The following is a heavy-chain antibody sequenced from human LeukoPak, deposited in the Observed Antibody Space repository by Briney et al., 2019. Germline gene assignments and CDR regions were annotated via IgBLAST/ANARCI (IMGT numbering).Heavy chain of an antibody. Sequence: SVKVSCKASGYTFTSYYMHWVRQAPGQGLEWMGGIIPIFGTANYAQKFQGRVTITADGSTSTAYMELSSLRSEDTAVYYCAREDAGASGYYGLSPFDYWGQGTLVTVSS. J-gene: IGHJ4*02. V-gene: IGHV1-69*13. CDR1: GYTFTSYY. D-gene: IGHD3-22*01. CDR2: IIPIFGTA. CDR3: AREDAGASGYYGLSPFDY.